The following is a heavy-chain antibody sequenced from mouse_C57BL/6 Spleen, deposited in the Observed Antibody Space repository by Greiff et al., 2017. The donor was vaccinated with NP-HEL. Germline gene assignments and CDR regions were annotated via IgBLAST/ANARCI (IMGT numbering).Heavy chain of an antibody. CDR1: GYTFTDYE. Sequence: VQLQQSGAELVRPGASVTLSCKASGYTFTDYEMHWVKQTPVHGLEWIGAIDPETGGTAYSQKFKGKAILTADKYSSTAYMELRSLTSEDSAVYYCTRSRYDYDPFFAYWGQGTLVTVSA. V-gene: IGHV1-15*01. CDR3: TRSRYDYDPFFAY. J-gene: IGHJ3*01. D-gene: IGHD2-4*01. CDR2: IDPETGGT.